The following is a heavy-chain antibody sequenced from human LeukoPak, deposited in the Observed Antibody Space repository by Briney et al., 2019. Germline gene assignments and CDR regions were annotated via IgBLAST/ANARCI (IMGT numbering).Heavy chain of an antibody. CDR3: ATVLYSSGWFDP. CDR1: GGSISRYF. D-gene: IGHD6-19*01. CDR2: IYYSGST. J-gene: IGHJ5*02. V-gene: IGHV4-59*01. Sequence: SETLSLTCTVSGGSISRYFWSWIRQPPGKGLEWIGYIYYSGSTNYNPSLKSRVTISVDTSKKQFSLKLSSVTAADTAIYYCATVLYSSGWFDPWGQGTLVTVSS.